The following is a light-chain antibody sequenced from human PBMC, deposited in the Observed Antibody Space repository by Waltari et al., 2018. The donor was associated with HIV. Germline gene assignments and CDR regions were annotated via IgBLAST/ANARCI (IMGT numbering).Light chain of an antibody. CDR3: SSYTSSSTPVV. Sequence: QSALTQPASVSGSPGQSITTPCPGTSTDIGTYNYVPWYQQHPGKAPKLIIYDFSTRPSGVSNRFPGSKSGNTASLTISGLQAEDEADYYCSSYTSSSTPVVFGGGTKLTVL. V-gene: IGLV2-14*01. J-gene: IGLJ2*01. CDR1: STDIGTYNY. CDR2: DFS.